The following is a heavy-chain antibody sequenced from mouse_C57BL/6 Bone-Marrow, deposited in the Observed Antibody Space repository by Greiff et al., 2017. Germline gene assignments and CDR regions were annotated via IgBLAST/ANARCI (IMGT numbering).Heavy chain of an antibody. Sequence: QVHLQQPGAELVKPGASVKLSCKASGYTFTSYWMHWVKQRPGRGLEWIGRIDPNSGCTKYTEKFKSKATLTVDKPSSTAYMQLSSLPSEDSSVYDCAKGRGLLYWFAYWGQGTPVTVSA. D-gene: IGHD2-12*01. CDR1: GYTFTSYW. CDR2: IDPNSGCT. V-gene: IGHV1-72*01. J-gene: IGHJ3*01. CDR3: AKGRGLLYWFAY.